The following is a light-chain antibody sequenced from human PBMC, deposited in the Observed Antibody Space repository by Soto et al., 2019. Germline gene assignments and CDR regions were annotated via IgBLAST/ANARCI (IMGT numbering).Light chain of an antibody. Sequence: DIVMTQSPLSLPVIPGEPASISCWSSQSLLDSNGNNHLNWYLQKPGQSPQVLIYLGSNRASGVPDRFSGSGSGTDFTLKISRVEAEDVGVYHCMHALHTPLPYGQRTILEIK. CDR3: MHALHTPLP. CDR2: LGS. J-gene: IGKJ5*01. V-gene: IGKV2-28*01. CDR1: QSLLDSNGNNH.